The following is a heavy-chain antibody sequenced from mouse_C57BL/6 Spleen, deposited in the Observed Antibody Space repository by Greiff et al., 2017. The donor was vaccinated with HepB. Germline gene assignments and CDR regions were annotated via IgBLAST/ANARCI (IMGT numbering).Heavy chain of an antibody. J-gene: IGHJ2*01. D-gene: IGHD2-2*01. CDR3: AREGGYPYYFDY. CDR2: IYPGDGDT. V-gene: IGHV1-82*01. CDR1: GYAFSSSS. Sequence: VKLVESGPELVKPGASVKISCKASGYAFSSSSMNWVKQRPGKGLEWIGRIYPGDGDTNYNGKFKGKATLTADKSSSTAYMQLSSLTSEDSAVYFCAREGGYPYYFDYWGQGTTLTVSS.